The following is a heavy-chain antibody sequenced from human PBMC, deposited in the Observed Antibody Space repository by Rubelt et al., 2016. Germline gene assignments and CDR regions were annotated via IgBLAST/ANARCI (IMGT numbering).Heavy chain of an antibody. V-gene: IGHV4-59*08. D-gene: IGHD3-22*01. CDR2: IYYSGST. J-gene: IGHJ5*02. CDR1: GGSISSYY. Sequence: QVQLQESGPGLVKPSETLSLTCTVSGGSISSYYWSWIRQPPGKGLEWIGYIYYSGSTNYNPSLKSGVTISVDTSKNQFSLKLSSVTAADTAVYYCARTLAMIVDTRGWCWFDPWGQGTLVTVSS. CDR3: ARTLAMIVDTRGWCWFDP.